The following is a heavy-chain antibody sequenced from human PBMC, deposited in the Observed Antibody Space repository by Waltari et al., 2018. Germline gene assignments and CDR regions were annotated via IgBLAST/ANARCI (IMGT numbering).Heavy chain of an antibody. CDR1: GFTFRASG. D-gene: IGHD3-10*01. Sequence: DSGAGLVQHGGCSNLSCAAPGFTFRASGLTSYRQTSGKGLEWVGRSRSKANGLATAYAEAVKGRFTISRYDSENTAYLEMNSLKIEDTAVYYCIRVDYYVSGTYAVDNWGQGTLVTVSS. CDR2: SRSKANGLAT. CDR3: IRVDYYVSGTYAVDN. V-gene: IGHV3-73*02. J-gene: IGHJ4*02.